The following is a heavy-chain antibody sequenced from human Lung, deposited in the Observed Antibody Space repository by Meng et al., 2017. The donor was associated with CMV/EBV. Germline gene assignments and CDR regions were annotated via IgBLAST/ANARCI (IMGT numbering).Heavy chain of an antibody. J-gene: IGHJ4*02. V-gene: IGHV1-18*01. CDR1: GYTFTNYG. CDR2: ISAYNGNT. CDR3: ARVEVGITSGDY. Sequence: QAQLGQSGGEVKKPGASVKVSCKASGYTFTNYGITWVRQAPGQGLEWMGWISAYNGNTNYAQTLQGRLTMTTDTSTSTAYMELRSLRSGDTAVYYCARVEVGITSGDYWGQGTLVTVSS. D-gene: IGHD1-26*01.